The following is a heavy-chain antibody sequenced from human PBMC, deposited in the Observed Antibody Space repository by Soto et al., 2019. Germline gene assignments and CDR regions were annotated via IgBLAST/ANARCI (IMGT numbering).Heavy chain of an antibody. CDR1: GYPVTSCC. CDR3: TRGHNKARTSWFAP. Sequence: QVQLLQSGAEVKKPGASVKVSCKASGYPVTSCCIHWALQARGQGLEWMGVINAKDGGTTYAQNLECRVTITRDTSTSTVYTELSRLLSEDTGLYYCTRGHNKARTSWFAPWGQLTLVTVAS. V-gene: IGHV1-46*04. CDR2: INAKDGGT. D-gene: IGHD2-2*01. J-gene: IGHJ5*02.